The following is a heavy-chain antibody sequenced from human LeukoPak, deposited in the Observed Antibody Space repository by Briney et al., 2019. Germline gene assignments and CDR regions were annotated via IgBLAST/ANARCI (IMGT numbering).Heavy chain of an antibody. CDR2: IYYSGST. V-gene: IGHV4-59*08. CDR3: ARHVVFCGGDCYPDAFDI. D-gene: IGHD2-21*02. CDR1: GGSISSYY. Sequence: PSETLSLTCTVSGGSISSYYWSWIRQPPGKGLEWIGYIYYSGSTNYNPSLKSRVTISVDTSKNQFSLKLSSVTAADTAVYYCARHVVFCGGDCYPDAFDIWGQGTVVTVSS. J-gene: IGHJ3*02.